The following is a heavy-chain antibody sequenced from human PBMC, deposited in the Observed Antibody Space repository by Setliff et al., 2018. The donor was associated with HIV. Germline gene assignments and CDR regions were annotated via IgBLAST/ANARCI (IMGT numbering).Heavy chain of an antibody. CDR2: ISSSHTYI. D-gene: IGHD2-21*02. Sequence: PGGSLRLSCAASGFTFSSYSMNWVRQAPGKGLEWVSSISSSHTYIFYADSVKGRFTISRDNAKNSLYLQMNSLRAEDTAVYYCTRDHQDPRCSGDCYPLPFDYWGQGTLVTVSS. J-gene: IGHJ4*02. V-gene: IGHV3-21*01. CDR3: TRDHQDPRCSGDCYPLPFDY. CDR1: GFTFSSYS.